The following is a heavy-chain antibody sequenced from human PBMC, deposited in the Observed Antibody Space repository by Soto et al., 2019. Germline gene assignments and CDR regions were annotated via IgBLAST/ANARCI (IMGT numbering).Heavy chain of an antibody. CDR3: AENGSYDLVN. D-gene: IGHD3-3*01. Sequence: SETLSLTCGVSGGSVSRDNWWSWVRQPPGKGLEWIGEIHHSGSTNYSPSLKSRVTMSVDKSRNQFSLKLTSVTAADTAVYYCAENGSYDLVNWGQGTQVTVLL. V-gene: IGHV4-4*02. CDR1: GGSVSRDNW. CDR2: IHHSGST. J-gene: IGHJ4*02.